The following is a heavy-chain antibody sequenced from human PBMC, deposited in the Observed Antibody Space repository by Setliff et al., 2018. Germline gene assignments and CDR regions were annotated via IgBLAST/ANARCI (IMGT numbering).Heavy chain of an antibody. V-gene: IGHV4-61*01. J-gene: IGHJ4*02. CDR1: GGSISSGTYY. D-gene: IGHD1-26*01. CDR3: ARTKIVGSTPGFDY. Sequence: SETLSLTCTVSGGSISSGTYYWSWIRQPPGKGLEWIGYISYSGSTNYNPSLKRRVTISVDTSKSQFSLKLSSVTAADTAVYYCARTKIVGSTPGFDYWGQGTLVTVSS. CDR2: ISYSGST.